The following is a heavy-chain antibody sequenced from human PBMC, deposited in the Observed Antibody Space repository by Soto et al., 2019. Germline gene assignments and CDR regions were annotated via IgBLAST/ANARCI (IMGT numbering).Heavy chain of an antibody. CDR2: ISGSSDTI. CDR3: ARAVREILWVGAPGACMDV. CDR1: GFTFSSYS. Sequence: PGGSLRLSCAASGFTFSSYSMNWVRQAPGKGLEWISYISGSSDTIYNADSVKGRFTISRDNAKNSLYLQMNSLRAEDTALYYCARAVREILWVGAPGACMDVWGQGTTVTVSS. J-gene: IGHJ6*02. D-gene: IGHD3-10*01. V-gene: IGHV3-48*01.